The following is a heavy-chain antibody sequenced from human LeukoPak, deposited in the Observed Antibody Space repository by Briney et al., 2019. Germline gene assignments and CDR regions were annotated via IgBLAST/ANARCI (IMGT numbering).Heavy chain of an antibody. V-gene: IGHV1-46*01. CDR2: INPSGSDT. Sequence: GASVKVSCKASGYTFTAYYTHWVRQAPGQGLEWMGLINPSGSDTVYAQKFQGRLTMTRDMSTSTDYMELSSLRFDDTAVYYCARDNSVGDTAWWFDPWGQGTLVTVSS. CDR1: GYTFTAYY. CDR3: ARDNSVGDTAWWFDP. D-gene: IGHD1-26*01. J-gene: IGHJ5*02.